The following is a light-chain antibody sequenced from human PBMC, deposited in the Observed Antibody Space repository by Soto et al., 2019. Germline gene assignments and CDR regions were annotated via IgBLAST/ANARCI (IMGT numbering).Light chain of an antibody. CDR3: QEYSRYPYT. CDR2: RTS. J-gene: IGKJ2*01. Sequence: GDRVTITCRASQSISTWLAWYQQKPGKAPKLLIYRTSSLKNGVPSRFSGSGSGTEFTLTITSLQPDDFATYYCQEYSRYPYTFGQGTKLEIK. CDR1: QSISTW. V-gene: IGKV1-5*03.